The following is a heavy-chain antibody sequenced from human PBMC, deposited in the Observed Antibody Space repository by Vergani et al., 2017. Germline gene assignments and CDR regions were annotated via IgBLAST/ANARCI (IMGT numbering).Heavy chain of an antibody. CDR3: ASARLLPAAHYYFDY. J-gene: IGHJ4*02. D-gene: IGHD2-2*01. Sequence: EVQLVESGGGSVQSGGSLRLSCVASGFTFSSYSMNWVRQAPGKGLEWVSSISSSSTYIYYADSVKGRFTISRDNAKNSLYLQMNSLRAEDTAVYYCASARLLPAAHYYFDYWGQGTLVTVSS. CDR1: GFTFSSYS. V-gene: IGHV3-21*01. CDR2: ISSSSTYI.